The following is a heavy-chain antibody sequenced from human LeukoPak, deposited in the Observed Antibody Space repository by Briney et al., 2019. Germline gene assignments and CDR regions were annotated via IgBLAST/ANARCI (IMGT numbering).Heavy chain of an antibody. CDR1: GGTFSSYA. V-gene: IGHV1-69*13. CDR3: AREASWYYPSGDAFDI. Sequence: SVKVSCKASGGTFSSYAISWVRQAPGQGLEWMGGIIPIFGTANYAQKFQGRVTITADESTSTAYMELSSLRSEDTAVYYCAREASWYYPSGDAFDIWGQGTMVTVSS. CDR2: IIPIFGTA. D-gene: IGHD6-13*01. J-gene: IGHJ3*02.